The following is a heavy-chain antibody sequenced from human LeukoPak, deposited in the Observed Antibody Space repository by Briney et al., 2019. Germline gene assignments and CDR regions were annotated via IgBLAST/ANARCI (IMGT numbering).Heavy chain of an antibody. CDR1: GFTFSTYN. CDR2: ITSTSSYM. CDR3: AELGITMIGGV. J-gene: IGHJ6*04. V-gene: IGHV3-21*01. D-gene: IGHD3-10*02. Sequence: GGSLRLSCAASGFTFSTYNMNWVRQAPGKGLEWVSSITSTSSYMYYADSVKGRFTISRDNAQNSLYLHMSSLRAEDTAVYYCAELGITMIGGVWGKGTTVTISS.